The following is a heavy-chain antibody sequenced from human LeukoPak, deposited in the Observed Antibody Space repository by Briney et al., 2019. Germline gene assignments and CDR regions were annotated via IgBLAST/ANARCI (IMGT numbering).Heavy chain of an antibody. V-gene: IGHV4-34*01. D-gene: IGHD5-18*01. CDR2: INHSGST. J-gene: IGHJ3*02. CDR3: ARGPDLPTAITGPSHHDAFDI. Sequence: SETLSLTCTVSGGSMSPYHWGWIRQPPGKGLEWIGEINHSGSTNYNPSLKSRVTISVDTSKNQFSLKLSSVTAADTAVYYCARGPDLPTAITGPSHHDAFDIWGQGTMVTVSS. CDR1: GGSMSPYH.